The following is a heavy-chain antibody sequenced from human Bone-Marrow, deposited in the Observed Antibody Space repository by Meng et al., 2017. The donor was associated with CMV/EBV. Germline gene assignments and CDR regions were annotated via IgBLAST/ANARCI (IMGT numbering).Heavy chain of an antibody. CDR3: AILVAYCGGDCPLVVDY. CDR1: GYTFTGYY. J-gene: IGHJ4*02. CDR2: INPNSGGT. V-gene: IGHV1-2*02. D-gene: IGHD2-21*01. Sequence: ASVKVSCKASGYTFTGYYMHWVRQAPGQGLEWMGWINPNSGGTNYAQKFQGRVTMTRDTSISTAYMELSRLRSDDTAVYYCAILVAYCGGDCPLVVDYWGQGTLVTVSS.